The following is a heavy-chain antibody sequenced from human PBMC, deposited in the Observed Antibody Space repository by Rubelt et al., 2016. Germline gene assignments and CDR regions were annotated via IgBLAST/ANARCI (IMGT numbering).Heavy chain of an antibody. V-gene: IGHV3-48*01. CDR1: RFTISSYT. J-gene: IGHJ4*02. CDR3: ACQLKGNLY. D-gene: IGHD4/OR15-4a*01. Sequence: EVQLVESGGGLVQPGGSLRLSCADSRFTISSYTMNWVRQAPGKGLEWISFISSSSSTIYYADSVKGRFTISRDNARNSLFLQMNSLRAEDTAVYYCACQLKGNLYWGQGTLVTVSS. CDR2: ISSSSSTI.